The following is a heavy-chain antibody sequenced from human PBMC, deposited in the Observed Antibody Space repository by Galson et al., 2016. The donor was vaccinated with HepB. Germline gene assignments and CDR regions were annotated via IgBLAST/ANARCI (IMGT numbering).Heavy chain of an antibody. Sequence: ETLALTCPVSGGSISSYYWNWIRQPPGKGLEWIGYIYYSGSTNYNPSLKSRVTISVDTSKNQFSLKLSSVTAADTAVYYCARARYSSGLYNWFDPWGQGTLVTVSS. CDR2: IYYSGST. J-gene: IGHJ5*02. V-gene: IGHV4-59*01. CDR1: GGSISSYY. D-gene: IGHD6-19*01. CDR3: ARARYSSGLYNWFDP.